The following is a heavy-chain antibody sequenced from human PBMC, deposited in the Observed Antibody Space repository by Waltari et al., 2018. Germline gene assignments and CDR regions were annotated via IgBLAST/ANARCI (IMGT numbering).Heavy chain of an antibody. CDR3: AGGLGYGGWYFDL. D-gene: IGHD4-17*01. J-gene: IGHJ2*01. V-gene: IGHV4-31*01. Sequence: QVQLLESGPGLVKPSHTLSLTCTVSGGSISSGSYYWSWIRQHPGKGPEWIGHIYYSGSTYYNPSLKGLLTISVDTSKNQFSLKLSSVTAADTAVYYCAGGLGYGGWYFDLWGRGTLVIVSS. CDR2: IYYSGST. CDR1: GGSISSGSYY.